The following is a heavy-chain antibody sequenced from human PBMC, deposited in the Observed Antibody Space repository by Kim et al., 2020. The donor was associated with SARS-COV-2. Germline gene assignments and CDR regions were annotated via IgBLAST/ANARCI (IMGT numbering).Heavy chain of an antibody. D-gene: IGHD2-8*02. CDR2: IYFRDVHP. J-gene: IGHJ4*02. Sequence: GESLKISCKGSGYTITSHWIGWLRQMPGKGLEWMGSIYFRDVHPRYTPSFQGQVTISADRSISTAYLQWSSLEASDSAMYYCTGTQNGNYWWDSWGQGTLVTVSS. V-gene: IGHV5-51*01. CDR1: GYTITSHW. CDR3: TGTQNGNYWWDS.